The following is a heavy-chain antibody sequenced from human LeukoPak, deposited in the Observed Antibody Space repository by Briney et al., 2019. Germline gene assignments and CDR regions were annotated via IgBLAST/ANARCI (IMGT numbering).Heavy chain of an antibody. Sequence: PGGSLRLSCAASGFTFDDYAMHWVRQAPGKGLEWVSGISWNSGSIGYADSVKGRFTISRDNAKNSLYLQMNGLRAEDTALYYCVRGYSYGYRFDYWGQGTLVTVSS. J-gene: IGHJ4*02. D-gene: IGHD5-18*01. CDR1: GFTFDDYA. CDR2: ISWNSGSI. V-gene: IGHV3-9*01. CDR3: VRGYSYGYRFDY.